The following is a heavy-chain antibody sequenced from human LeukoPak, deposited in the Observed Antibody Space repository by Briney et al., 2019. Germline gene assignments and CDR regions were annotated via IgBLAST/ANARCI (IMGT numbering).Heavy chain of an antibody. J-gene: IGHJ4*02. CDR1: GGSISSSSYY. V-gene: IGHV4-39*01. Sequence: PSETLSLTCTVSGGSISSSSYYWGWIRQPPGKGLEWIGSIYYSGSTYYNPSLKSRVTISVDTSKNQFSLKLSSVTAADTAVYYCARRDYCDILTGYYGGFDYWGQGTLVTVSS. CDR3: ARRDYCDILTGYYGGFDY. D-gene: IGHD3-9*01. CDR2: IYYSGST.